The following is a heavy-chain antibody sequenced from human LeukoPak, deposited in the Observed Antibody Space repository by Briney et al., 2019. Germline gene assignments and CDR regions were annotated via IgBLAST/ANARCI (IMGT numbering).Heavy chain of an antibody. Sequence: SETLSLTCSVSGDSFSSYYWSWIRQSPGKGLEWIGYVHYSGSSNSNPSLKSRVTTSVDTSRNQFSLKLSSVTAADTAVYYCARGSTGQYDPWGQGILVTVSS. CDR1: GDSFSSYY. D-gene: IGHD1-14*01. V-gene: IGHV4-59*01. CDR2: VHYSGSS. J-gene: IGHJ5*02. CDR3: ARGSTGQYDP.